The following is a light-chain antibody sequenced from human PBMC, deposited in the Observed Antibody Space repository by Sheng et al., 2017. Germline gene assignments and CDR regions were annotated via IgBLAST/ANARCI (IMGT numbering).Light chain of an antibody. CDR3: QSYDSSLSGYV. CDR2: GDN. V-gene: IGLV1-40*01. Sequence: QSVLTQPPSVSGAPGQWVTISCTGTSSNIGAYYDVHWYHQVPGTAPKLLIYGDNKRPSGVPDRFSGSKSDTSASLAITGLQAEDEADYYCQSYDSSLSGYVFGTATKVTVL. J-gene: IGLJ1*01. CDR1: SSNIGAYYD.